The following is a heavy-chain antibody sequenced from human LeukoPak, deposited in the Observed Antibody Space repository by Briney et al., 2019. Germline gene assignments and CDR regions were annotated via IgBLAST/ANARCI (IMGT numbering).Heavy chain of an antibody. Sequence: PSETLSLTCSVSGDSISGGAYYWSWIRQHPGKGLEWIGYIYYSGSTYYNPSLESRVTISVDTSKNQFSLKLSSVTAADTAVYYCAREEITLVRRGPQGGWFDPWGQGTLVTVSS. CDR3: AREEITLVRRGPQGGWFDP. D-gene: IGHD3-10*01. J-gene: IGHJ5*02. V-gene: IGHV4-31*03. CDR1: GDSISGGAYY. CDR2: IYYSGST.